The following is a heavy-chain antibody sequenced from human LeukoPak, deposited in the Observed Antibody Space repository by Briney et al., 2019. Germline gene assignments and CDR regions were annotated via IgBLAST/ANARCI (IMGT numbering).Heavy chain of an antibody. D-gene: IGHD3-10*01. CDR1: GYTFTGYY. CDR2: INPNSGGT. J-gene: IGHJ4*02. V-gene: IGHV1-2*04. Sequence: GASVKVSCKASGYTFTGYYMHWVRQAPGQGLEWMGWINPNSGGTNYAQKFQGWVTMTRDTSISTAYMELSRLRSDDTAVYYCARDRRVWFGELSYFDYWGQGSLVTVSS. CDR3: ARDRRVWFGELSYFDY.